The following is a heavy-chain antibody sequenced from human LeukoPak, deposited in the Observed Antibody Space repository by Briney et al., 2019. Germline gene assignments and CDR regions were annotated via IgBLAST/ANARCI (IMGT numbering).Heavy chain of an antibody. D-gene: IGHD1-26*01. J-gene: IGHJ4*03. CDR1: VGSISGYF. V-gene: IGHV4-59*13. CDR3: ARAQYSGSCFDY. Sequence: PSETLSLTCTASVGSISGYFWSWVRQAPGTGLDWIGHIYYSGATNYNPSLRSRVTISVDTSKNQFSLKLRSVTAADTAVYYCARAQYSGSCFDYWGQGTLVTVSS. CDR2: IYYSGAT.